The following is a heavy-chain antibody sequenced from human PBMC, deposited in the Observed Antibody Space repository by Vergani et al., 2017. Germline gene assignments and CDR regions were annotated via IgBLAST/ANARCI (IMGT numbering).Heavy chain of an antibody. CDR3: AKAGIVVPAAITGIRAYYYYYMDV. CDR1: GFTFSSYA. V-gene: IGHV3-23*01. D-gene: IGHD2-2*01. J-gene: IGHJ6*03. Sequence: EVQLLESGGGLVQPGGSLRLSCAASGFTFSSYAMSWVRQAPGKGLEWVSAISGSGGSTYYADSVKGRFIISRDNSKNTLYLQMNSLRAEDTAVYYCAKAGIVVPAAITGIRAYYYYYMDVWGKGP. CDR2: ISGSGGST.